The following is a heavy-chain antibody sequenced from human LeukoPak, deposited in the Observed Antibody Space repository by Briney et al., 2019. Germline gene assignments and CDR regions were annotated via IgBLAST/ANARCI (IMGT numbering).Heavy chain of an antibody. Sequence: GRSLRLSCAASGISFSSYGMHWVRQAPGKGLEWVTFIWYDASNKYYAESVKGRFTISRDNSRNTLFLQMNSLRAEDTAVYYCARARITIFGVAWKYGMDVWGQGTTVTVSS. J-gene: IGHJ6*02. CDR1: GISFSSYG. CDR3: ARARITIFGVAWKYGMDV. V-gene: IGHV3-33*01. D-gene: IGHD3-3*01. CDR2: IWYDASNK.